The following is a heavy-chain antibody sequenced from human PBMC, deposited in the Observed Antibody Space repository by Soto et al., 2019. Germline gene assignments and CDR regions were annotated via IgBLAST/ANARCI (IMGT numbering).Heavy chain of an antibody. CDR2: INRDGSVT. D-gene: IGHD2-8*01. V-gene: IGHV3-74*01. J-gene: IGHJ6*02. Sequence: PGGSLRLSCAASGLTFENYWMHWVRQIPGKGLVWVSRINRDGSVTNYADSVKGRFTISRDNAKRMMYLQMNSLRVEDTAVYFCTLLDCTSTSCLNNAVDVWGQGTTVTVSS. CDR1: GLTFENYW. CDR3: TLLDCTSTSCLNNAVDV.